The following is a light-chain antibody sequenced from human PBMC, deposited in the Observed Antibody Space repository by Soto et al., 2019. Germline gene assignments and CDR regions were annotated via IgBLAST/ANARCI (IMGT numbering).Light chain of an antibody. CDR3: QKYNSAPLT. CDR1: QSISSY. J-gene: IGKJ4*01. V-gene: IGKV1-27*01. Sequence: IQMTQSPSSLSASVGDRVTITCRASQSISSYLNWYQQKPGKAPKLLIYAASSLQSGVPSRFSGSGSGTDFTLTITSLQPEDAATYYCQKYNSAPLTFGGGTKVDI. CDR2: AAS.